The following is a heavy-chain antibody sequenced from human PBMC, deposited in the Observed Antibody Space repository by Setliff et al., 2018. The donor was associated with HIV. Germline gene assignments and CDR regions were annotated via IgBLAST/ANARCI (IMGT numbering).Heavy chain of an antibody. D-gene: IGHD1-26*01. CDR3: VLASIVSTARWNH. CDR1: GYPFTRYG. J-gene: IGHJ5*02. V-gene: IGHV1-18*01. CDR2: ISPYDGKT. Sequence: ASVKVSCKASGYPFTRYGISWLRQARGQGLEWMGWISPYDGKTKYAQKIQGRVTMTTDTSTSTAYMELRSLRSDDTAVYYCVLASIVSTARWNHWGRGTLVTVSS.